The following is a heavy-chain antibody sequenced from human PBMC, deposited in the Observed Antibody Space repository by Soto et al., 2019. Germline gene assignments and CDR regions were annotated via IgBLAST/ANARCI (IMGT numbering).Heavy chain of an antibody. CDR2: ISGSGGST. D-gene: IGHD5-18*01. CDR3: AKDGGYSYGYSPRDYYGMDV. J-gene: IGHJ6*02. CDR1: GFTFSSYA. Sequence: EVQLLESGGGLVQPGGSLRLSCAASGFTFSSYAMSWVRQAPGKGLEWVSAISGSGGSTYYADSVKGRFTISRDNSKNTLYLQMNSLRAEDTAVYYCAKDGGYSYGYSPRDYYGMDVWGQGTTVTVSS. V-gene: IGHV3-23*01.